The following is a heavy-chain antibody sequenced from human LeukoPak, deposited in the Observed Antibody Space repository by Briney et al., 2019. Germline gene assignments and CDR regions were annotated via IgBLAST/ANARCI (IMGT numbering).Heavy chain of an antibody. CDR2: ISSSSSYI. CDR3: ARDGPGITGTSSWFDP. J-gene: IGHJ5*02. CDR1: GFTFSSYS. D-gene: IGHD1-7*01. V-gene: IGHV3-21*01. Sequence: GGSLRLSCAASGFTFSSYSMNWVRQAPGKGLEWVSSISSSSSYIYYADSVKGRFTISRDNAKNSLYLQMNSLRAEDTAVYYCARDGPGITGTSSWFDPWGQGTLVTVSP.